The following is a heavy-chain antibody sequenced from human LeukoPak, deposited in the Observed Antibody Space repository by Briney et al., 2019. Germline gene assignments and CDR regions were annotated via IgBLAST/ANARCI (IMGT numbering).Heavy chain of an antibody. D-gene: IGHD2-21*01. CDR3: AKDFRIGYSAHFDY. V-gene: IGHV3-23*01. CDR2: ISGGGGGT. J-gene: IGHJ4*02. Sequence: PGGSLRLSCAASGFTFSSYAMNWVCQAPGKGLEWVSVISGGGGGTYYADSVKGRFSIFRDNSKNTLYLQMDSLRGEDTAVYYCAKDFRIGYSAHFDYWGQGALVTVSS. CDR1: GFTFSSYA.